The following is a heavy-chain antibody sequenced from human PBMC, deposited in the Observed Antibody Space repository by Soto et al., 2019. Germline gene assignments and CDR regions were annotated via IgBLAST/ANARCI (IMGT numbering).Heavy chain of an antibody. CDR1: GGSISSYY. J-gene: IGHJ3*02. D-gene: IGHD3-10*01. CDR2: IYYRGST. CDR3: ARVWGGAFDI. Sequence: QVQLQESGPGLVKPSETLSLTCTVSGGSISSYYWSWIRQPPGKGLEWIGYIYYRGSTNYNPSLTSRVTISVDTSKNQFSLKLSSVTAADTAVYYCARVWGGAFDIWGQGTMVTVSS. V-gene: IGHV4-59*01.